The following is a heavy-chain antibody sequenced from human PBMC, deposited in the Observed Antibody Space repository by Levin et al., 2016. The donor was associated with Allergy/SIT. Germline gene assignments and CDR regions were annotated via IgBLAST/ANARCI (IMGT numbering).Heavy chain of an antibody. V-gene: IGHV3-21*01. D-gene: IGHD3-9*01. CDR1: GFTFSSYS. CDR2: ISSSSSYI. Sequence: GGSLRLSCAASGFTFSSYSMNWVRQAPGKGLEWVSSISSSSSYIYYADSVKGRFTISRDNAKNSLYLQMNSLRAEDTAVYYCARDPGYYDILTGENWFDPWGQGTLVTVSS. CDR3: ARDPGYYDILTGENWFDP. J-gene: IGHJ5*02.